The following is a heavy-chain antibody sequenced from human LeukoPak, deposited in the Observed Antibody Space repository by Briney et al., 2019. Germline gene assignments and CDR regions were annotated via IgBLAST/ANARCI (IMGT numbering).Heavy chain of an antibody. J-gene: IGHJ4*02. CDR2: ISSSSSII. CDR3: AKKGSNNWEVYFDY. D-gene: IGHD1-26*01. CDR1: GFTFSSYS. V-gene: IGHV3-48*04. Sequence: PGGSLRLSCAASGFTFSSYSMNWVRQAPGKGLEWVSFISSSSSIIYYADSVKGRYTISRDNSKNTLYLQMNGLRAEDTAVYYCAKKGSNNWEVYFDYWGQGTLVTVSS.